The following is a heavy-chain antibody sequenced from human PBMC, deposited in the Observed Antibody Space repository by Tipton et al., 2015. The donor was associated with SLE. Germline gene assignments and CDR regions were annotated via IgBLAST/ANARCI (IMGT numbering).Heavy chain of an antibody. V-gene: IGHV1-2*06. CDR2: VNPYSGDT. J-gene: IGHJ4*02. CDR3: AKDTSTYYPDY. CDR1: GYTFSAYY. Sequence: QSGAEVKKPGASVRVSCEASGYTFSAYYIHWVRQAPGQGLEWMGRVNPYSGDTDYAQRFQGRVTMTRDTSISTAYMELSSLRSDDSAVYFCAKDTSTYYPDYWGQGTLVTVSS. D-gene: IGHD3-22*01.